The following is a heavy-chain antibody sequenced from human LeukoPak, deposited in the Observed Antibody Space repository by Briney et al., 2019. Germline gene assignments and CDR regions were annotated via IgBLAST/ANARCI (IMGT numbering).Heavy chain of an antibody. CDR1: GFTFSSYS. CDR3: ARDNSPKYSSGWYDYGY. CDR2: ISSSSSYI. Sequence: GGSLRLSCAASGFTFSSYSMNWVRQAPGKGLERVSSISSSSSYIYYADSVKGRFTISRDNAKNSLYLQMNSLRAEDTAVYYCARDNSPKYSSGWYDYGYWGQGALVTVSS. V-gene: IGHV3-21*01. D-gene: IGHD6-19*01. J-gene: IGHJ4*02.